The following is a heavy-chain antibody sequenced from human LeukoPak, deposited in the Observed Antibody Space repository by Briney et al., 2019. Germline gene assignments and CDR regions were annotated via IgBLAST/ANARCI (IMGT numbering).Heavy chain of an antibody. CDR2: MNPNSGNT. Sequence: ASVKVSSTASVYTFTIYDINWVRQATGQGLEWMGWMNPNSGNTGYAQKFQGRVTMTRNTSISTAYMELSSLRSEDTAVYYCARGPSGRRGATTKNWFDPWGQGTLVTVSS. CDR3: ARGPSGRRGATTKNWFDP. CDR1: VYTFTIYD. D-gene: IGHD1-26*01. J-gene: IGHJ5*02. V-gene: IGHV1-8*01.